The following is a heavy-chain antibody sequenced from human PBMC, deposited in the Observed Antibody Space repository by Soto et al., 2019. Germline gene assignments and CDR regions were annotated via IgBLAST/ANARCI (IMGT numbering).Heavy chain of an antibody. D-gene: IGHD2-2*03. CDR3: AKDLDIVVGPPWFDP. J-gene: IGHJ5*02. Sequence: GGSLRLSCAASGFTFSSYGMHWVRQAPGKGLEWVAVISYDGSNKYYADSVKGRFTISRDNSKNTLYLQMNSLRAEDTAVYYCAKDLDIVVGPPWFDPWGQGTLVTVSS. CDR1: GFTFSSYG. V-gene: IGHV3-30*18. CDR2: ISYDGSNK.